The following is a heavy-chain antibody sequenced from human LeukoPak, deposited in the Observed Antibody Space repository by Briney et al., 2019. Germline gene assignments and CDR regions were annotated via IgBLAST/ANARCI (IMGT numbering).Heavy chain of an antibody. Sequence: QTGGSLRLSCAASGFTFSSYAMSWVRQAPGKGLEWVSAISGSGGSTYYADSVKGRFTISRDNSKTTLYLQMNSLRAEDTAVYYCAKGSSSWHDDYFDYWGQGTLVTVSS. D-gene: IGHD6-13*01. CDR3: AKGSSSWHDDYFDY. CDR2: ISGSGGST. J-gene: IGHJ4*02. CDR1: GFTFSSYA. V-gene: IGHV3-23*01.